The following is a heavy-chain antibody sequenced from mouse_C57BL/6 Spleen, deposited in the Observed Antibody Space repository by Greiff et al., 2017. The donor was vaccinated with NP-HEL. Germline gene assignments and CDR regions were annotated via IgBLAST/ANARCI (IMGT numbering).Heavy chain of an antibody. J-gene: IGHJ4*01. Sequence: VKLQESGAELARPGASVKLSCKASGYTFTSYGISWVKQRTGQGLEWIGEIYPRSGNTYYNEKFKGKATLTADKSSSTAYMELRSLTSEDSAVYFCARSAYDYPYAMDYWGQGTSVTVSS. CDR1: GYTFTSYG. V-gene: IGHV1-81*01. D-gene: IGHD2-4*01. CDR2: IYPRSGNT. CDR3: ARSAYDYPYAMDY.